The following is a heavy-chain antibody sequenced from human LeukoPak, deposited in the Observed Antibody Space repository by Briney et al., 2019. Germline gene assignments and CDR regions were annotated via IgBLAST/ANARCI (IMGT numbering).Heavy chain of an antibody. CDR1: GGSISSSSYY. V-gene: IGHV4-39*01. CDR3: ARVVVLMVSRYYYYYYMDV. CDR2: IYYSGST. D-gene: IGHD2-8*01. J-gene: IGHJ6*03. Sequence: SETLSLTCTVSGGSISSSSYYWGWLRPPPGKGLEWIGSIYYSGSTYYNPSLKSRVTISVDTSKNQFSLKLSSVTAADTAVYYCARVVVLMVSRYYYYYYMDVWGKGTTVTVSS.